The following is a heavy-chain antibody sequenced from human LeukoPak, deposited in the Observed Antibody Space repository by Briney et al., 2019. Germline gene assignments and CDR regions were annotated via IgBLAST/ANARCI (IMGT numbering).Heavy chain of an antibody. CDR3: ASTDAYYYDSSGLAFDI. V-gene: IGHV4-59*01. CDR1: GGSISSYY. J-gene: IGHJ3*02. CDR2: IYYSGST. D-gene: IGHD3-22*01. Sequence: SETLSLTCTVSGGSISSYYWSWIRQPPGKGLEWIGYIYYSGSTNYNPSLKSRVTISVDTSKNQFSLKLISVTAADTAVYYCASTDAYYYDSSGLAFDIWGQGTMVTVSS.